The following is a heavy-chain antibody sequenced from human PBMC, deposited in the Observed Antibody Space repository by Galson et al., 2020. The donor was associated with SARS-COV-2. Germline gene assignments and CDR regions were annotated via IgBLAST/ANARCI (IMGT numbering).Heavy chain of an antibody. J-gene: IGHJ4*02. CDR1: GYSFNTHW. CDR2: IYPADSDT. CDR3: ASPDRGD. D-gene: IGHD3-10*01. V-gene: IGHV5-51*01. Sequence: GESLKISCKGSGYSFNTHWIGWVRQMPGKGLEWIGFIYPADSDTRYSPSFEGQVTISADTSSSTAYLQWNSLKASDSGMYYCASPDRGDWGQGTLVNVSA.